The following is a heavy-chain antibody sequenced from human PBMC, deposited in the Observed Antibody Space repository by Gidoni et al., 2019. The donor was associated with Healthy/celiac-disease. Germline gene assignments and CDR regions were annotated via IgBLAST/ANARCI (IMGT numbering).Heavy chain of an antibody. CDR3: ARAYIRRSGKGFDY. V-gene: IGHV4-34*01. CDR2: INHSGST. Sequence: QVQLQQWGAGLLKPSETLSLTCAVYGGSFSGYYWSWIRQPPGKGLEWIGEINHSGSTNYNPSLKSRVTISVDTSKNQFSLKLSSVTAADTAVYYCARAYIRRSGKGFDYWGQGTLVTVSS. D-gene: IGHD3-10*01. J-gene: IGHJ4*02. CDR1: GGSFSGYY.